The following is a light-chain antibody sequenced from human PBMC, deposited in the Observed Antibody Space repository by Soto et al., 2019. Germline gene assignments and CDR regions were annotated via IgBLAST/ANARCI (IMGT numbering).Light chain of an antibody. V-gene: IGLV1-40*01. CDR3: QSYDSSLSGWL. CDR1: SSNIGAGYD. J-gene: IGLJ3*02. CDR2: GNS. Sequence: QSVLTQPPSVSGAPGQRVTISCTGSSSNIGAGYDVHWYQQLPGTAPKLLIYGNSNRPSGVPDRFSGSKSGTSASLAITGLQAEDEADYYCQSYDSSLSGWLFGGGTKPTVL.